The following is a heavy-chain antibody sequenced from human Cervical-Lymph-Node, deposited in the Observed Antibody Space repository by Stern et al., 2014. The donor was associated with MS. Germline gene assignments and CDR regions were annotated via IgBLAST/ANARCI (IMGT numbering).Heavy chain of an antibody. CDR1: GFTFSIYS. V-gene: IGHV3-48*01. CDR2: ISSSSSTI. J-gene: IGHJ4*02. D-gene: IGHD5-24*01. Sequence: EVQLLESGGGVVQPGGSLRLSCAASGFTFSIYSMNWVRQAPGKGLEWISYISSSSSTIYYADSVKGRFTISRDNAENSLFLQMNSLRAEDTALYYCVYEMGFWGQGTLVTVSS. CDR3: VYEMGF.